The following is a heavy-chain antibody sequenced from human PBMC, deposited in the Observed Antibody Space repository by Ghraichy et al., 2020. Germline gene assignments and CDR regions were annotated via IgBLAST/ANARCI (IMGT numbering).Heavy chain of an antibody. Sequence: GGSLRLSCAASGFTFSSYAMSWVRQAPGKGLEWVSAISGSGGSTYYADSVKGRFTISRDNSKNTLYLQMNSLRAEDTAVYYCAKDVPSLPDFWSGYGSGGAFDIWGQGTMVTVSS. CDR3: AKDVPSLPDFWSGYGSGGAFDI. V-gene: IGHV3-23*01. D-gene: IGHD3-3*01. CDR2: ISGSGGST. CDR1: GFTFSSYA. J-gene: IGHJ3*02.